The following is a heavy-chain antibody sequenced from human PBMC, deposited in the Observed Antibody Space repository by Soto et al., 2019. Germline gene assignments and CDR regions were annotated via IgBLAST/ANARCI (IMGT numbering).Heavy chain of an antibody. D-gene: IGHD3-10*01. V-gene: IGHV1-18*01. J-gene: IGHJ5*02. Sequence: QVQLVQSGGEVKKPGASVKVSCKASGYTFTNYGISWVRQAPGQGLEGMGWINVYNGNTKYAKKVQGRVTMTTDTSTSTAYMELRSLRSDDTAVYYCARGVGSGSYYNQYTWFDPWGQGTLVTVSS. CDR2: INVYNGNT. CDR1: GYTFTNYG. CDR3: ARGVGSGSYYNQYTWFDP.